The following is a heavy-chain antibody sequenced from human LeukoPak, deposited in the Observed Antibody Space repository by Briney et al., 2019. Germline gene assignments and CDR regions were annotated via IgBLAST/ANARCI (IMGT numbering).Heavy chain of an antibody. D-gene: IGHD3-22*01. V-gene: IGHV1-2*06. CDR2: INPNSGGT. J-gene: IGHJ4*02. CDR1: GYTFTGYY. CDR3: ARHDSSGYYQDY. Sequence: ASVKVSCKASGYTFTGYYIHWVRQAPGQGLEWMGRINPNSGGTNYAQKFQGRVTMTRDTSISTAYMELSRLTSDDTAVYYCARHDSSGYYQDYWGQGTLVTVSS.